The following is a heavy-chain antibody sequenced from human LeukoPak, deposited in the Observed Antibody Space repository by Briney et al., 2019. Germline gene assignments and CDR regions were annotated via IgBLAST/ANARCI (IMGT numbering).Heavy chain of an antibody. D-gene: IGHD5-12*01. V-gene: IGHV3-69-1*01. CDR2: ITTSGSI. CDR3: ARDRDIVAFDF. CDR1: GFAFTSYT. J-gene: IGHJ4*02. Sequence: GGSPRLSCAASGFAFTSYTINWVRQAPGKGLEWVSSITTSGSIKYADSVKGRFTISRDNAKTSVYLQMSSLRADDTAVYFCARDRDIVAFDFWGQGTLVTVSS.